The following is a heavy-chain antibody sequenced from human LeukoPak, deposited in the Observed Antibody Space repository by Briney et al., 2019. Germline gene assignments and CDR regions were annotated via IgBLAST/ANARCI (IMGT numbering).Heavy chain of an antibody. CDR3: ARGKNSSSWFDWYYYYYMDV. D-gene: IGHD6-13*01. Sequence: ASVKVSCKASGYSFTIYDINWVRQATGQGLGWMGWMNPNSGNTGYAQKFQGRVTITRNTSISTAYMELSSLRSEDTAVYYCARGKNSSSWFDWYYYYYMDVWGKGTTVTVSS. J-gene: IGHJ6*03. V-gene: IGHV1-8*03. CDR2: MNPNSGNT. CDR1: GYSFTIYD.